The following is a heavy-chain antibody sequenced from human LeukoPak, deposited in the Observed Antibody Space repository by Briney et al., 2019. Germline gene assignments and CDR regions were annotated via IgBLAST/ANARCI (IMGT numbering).Heavy chain of an antibody. CDR3: ASRLKTTGYRYDY. V-gene: IGHV4-61*02. D-gene: IGHD4-17*01. Sequence: SQTLSLTCTVSGGSISSGSYYWSWIRQPAGKGLEWIGRIYTSGSTNYNPSLKSRVTISVDTSKNQFSLKLSSVTAADTAVYYCASRLKTTGYRYDYWGQGTLVTVSS. J-gene: IGHJ4*02. CDR1: GGSISSGSYY. CDR2: IYTSGST.